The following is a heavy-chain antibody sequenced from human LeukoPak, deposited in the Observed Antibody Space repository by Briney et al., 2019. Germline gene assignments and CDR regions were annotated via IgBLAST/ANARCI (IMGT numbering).Heavy chain of an antibody. V-gene: IGHV4-34*01. D-gene: IGHD2-15*01. CDR3: ARGSSFDGYCSAGACDAGYYDS. CDR2: INHRGSS. CDR1: GESFSAYF. J-gene: IGHJ4*02. Sequence: NPSETLSLTCAVYGESFSAYFWNWIRQAPGKPLEYIGEINHRGSSHYNPSLKTRVTPAVDTSKNQFSLRLTSVTAADTAVYFCARGSSFDGYCSAGACDAGYYDSWGQGTPVTVSS.